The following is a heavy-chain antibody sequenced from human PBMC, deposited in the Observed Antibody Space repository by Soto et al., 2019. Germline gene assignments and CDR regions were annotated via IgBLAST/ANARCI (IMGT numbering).Heavy chain of an antibody. CDR1: GFTFSNNA. D-gene: IGHD3-10*01. CDR2: IGDSGGMP. V-gene: IGHV3-23*01. Sequence: GGSLRLSCAASGFTFSNNAMSWVRQAPGKGLEWVSLIGDSGGMPYYPESVKGRFTISRDTSRNTLYLQMNSLRVEDTAVYYCAKVISTGIHRGYLDYWGQGTLVTVSS. J-gene: IGHJ4*02. CDR3: AKVISTGIHRGYLDY.